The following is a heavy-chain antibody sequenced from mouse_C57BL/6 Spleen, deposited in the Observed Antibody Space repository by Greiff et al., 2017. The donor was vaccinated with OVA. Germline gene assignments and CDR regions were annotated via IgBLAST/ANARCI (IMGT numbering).Heavy chain of an antibody. Sequence: EVQVVESGGGLVKPGGSLKLSCAASGFTFSSYTMSWVRQTPEKRLEWVATISGGGGNTYYPDSVKGRVTISRDNAKNTLYLQMSSLRSEDTALYYCARGLVYAMDYWGQGTSVTVSS. V-gene: IGHV5-9*01. CDR2: ISGGGGNT. D-gene: IGHD2-2*01. CDR3: ARGLVYAMDY. J-gene: IGHJ4*01. CDR1: GFTFSSYT.